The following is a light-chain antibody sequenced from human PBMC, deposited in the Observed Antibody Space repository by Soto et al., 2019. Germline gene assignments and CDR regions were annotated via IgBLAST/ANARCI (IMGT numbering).Light chain of an antibody. CDR2: AVS. J-gene: IGLJ2*01. CDR1: SSDVGGYNY. V-gene: IGLV2-11*01. Sequence: QSALTQPRSVSGSPGQSVTISCTGTSSDVGGYNYVSWYQQHPGKAPKLMIYAVSKRPSGVPDRFSGSKSGNTASLTISGLPAEDEADYYCCSYAGNYTFVFGGGTKVTVL. CDR3: CSYAGNYTFV.